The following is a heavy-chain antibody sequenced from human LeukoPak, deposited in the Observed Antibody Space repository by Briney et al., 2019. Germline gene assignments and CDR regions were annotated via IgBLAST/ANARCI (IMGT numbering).Heavy chain of an antibody. J-gene: IGHJ6*02. CDR3: ARGFPHCSSTSCYVWSNYYYYYGMDV. V-gene: IGHV4-39*07. Sequence: SETLSLTCTGSGGSIRSNNYYWGWVRQPPGKGLEWIGYIYHSGSTYYNPSLKSRVAISVDTSKNQFSLKLSSVTAADTAVYYCARGFPHCSSTSCYVWSNYYYYYGMDVWGQGTTVAVSS. CDR2: IYHSGST. D-gene: IGHD2-2*01. CDR1: GGSIRSNNYY.